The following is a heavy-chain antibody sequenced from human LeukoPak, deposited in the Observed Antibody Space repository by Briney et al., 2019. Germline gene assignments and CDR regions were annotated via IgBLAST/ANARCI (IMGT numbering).Heavy chain of an antibody. CDR1: GGSVSSGSYY. Sequence: SETLSLTCTVSGGSVSSGSYYWTWIRQPAGKGLEWIGRIYTSGSTNYNPSLKSRVTMSVDTSKNQFSLKLNSVTAADTAVYYCARSVAAAPYYLDYWGQGTLVTVSS. V-gene: IGHV4-61*02. D-gene: IGHD6-13*01. J-gene: IGHJ4*02. CDR3: ARSVAAAPYYLDY. CDR2: IYTSGST.